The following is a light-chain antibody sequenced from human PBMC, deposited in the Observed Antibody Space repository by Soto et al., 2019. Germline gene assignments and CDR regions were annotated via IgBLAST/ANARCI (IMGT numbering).Light chain of an antibody. CDR3: QQRSTWLT. CDR1: QSVSSY. CDR2: DAS. V-gene: IGKV3-11*01. Sequence: EIVLTQSPATMSLSPRERATLSCRASQSVSSYLAWYQQNPGQAPRLLIYDASNRTTGIPARFSGSGSGTDFTLPVSGLEPEDFAVSYCQQRSTWLTFGGGNKVDIK. J-gene: IGKJ4*01.